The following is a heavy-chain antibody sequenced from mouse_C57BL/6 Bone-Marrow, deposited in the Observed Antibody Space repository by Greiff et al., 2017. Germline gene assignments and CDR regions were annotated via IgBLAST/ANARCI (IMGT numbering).Heavy chain of an antibody. CDR3: ASGWLHAWFAY. V-gene: IGHV5-6*01. CDR2: ISSGGSYT. D-gene: IGHD2-2*01. Sequence: EVQRVESGGDLVKPGGSLKLSCEASGFTFSSYGMSWVRQTPDKRLEWIATISSGGSYTYYPESVKGHFTISRDKAKNTLYLQMSSLKSEDTAMYCCASGWLHAWFAYWGQGTMVTVSA. CDR1: GFTFSSYG. J-gene: IGHJ3*01.